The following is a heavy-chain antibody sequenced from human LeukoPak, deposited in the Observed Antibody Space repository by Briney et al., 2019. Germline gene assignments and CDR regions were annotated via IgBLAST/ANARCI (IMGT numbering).Heavy chain of an antibody. V-gene: IGHV4-39*07. CDR3: AREDSGYDSPFDY. J-gene: IGHJ4*02. CDR2: IFYNGAT. Sequence: SETLSLTCSVSGGSISSSDYYWGWIRQPPGKGLEWIGTIFYNGATKTNPSLSSRVTMSIDTSKNQFSLRLRSVTAEDTAVYYCAREDSGYDSPFDYWGQGTLVTVSS. D-gene: IGHD5-12*01. CDR1: GGSISSSDYY.